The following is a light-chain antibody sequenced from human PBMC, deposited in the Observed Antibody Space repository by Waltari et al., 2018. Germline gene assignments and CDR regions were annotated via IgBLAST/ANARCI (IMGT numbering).Light chain of an antibody. CDR1: TGAVTSGHY. CDR2: ETS. J-gene: IGLJ2*01. V-gene: IGLV7-46*01. CDR3: LLSYSGARGV. Sequence: QAVVTQEPSLTVSPGGTVTLTCGSSTGAVTSGHYPYWFQQKPGQAPRTRIYETSNKHSWTPARFSGSLLGGKAALTLSGAQPEDEAEYYCLLSYSGARGVFGGGTKLTVL.